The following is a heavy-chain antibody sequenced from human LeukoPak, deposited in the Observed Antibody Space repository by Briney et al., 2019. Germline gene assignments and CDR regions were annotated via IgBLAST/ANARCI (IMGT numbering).Heavy chain of an antibody. J-gene: IGHJ4*02. Sequence: ASVKVSCKVSGYTLTELSMHWVRQAPGKGREWMGGVDPDDGETIYAQKFQGRVTMTEDTSTDTAYMELSSLRSEDTAVYYCATGLRVGATTSLYDYWGQGTLVTVSS. V-gene: IGHV1-24*01. CDR3: ATGLRVGATTSLYDY. CDR1: GYTLTELS. CDR2: VDPDDGET. D-gene: IGHD1-26*01.